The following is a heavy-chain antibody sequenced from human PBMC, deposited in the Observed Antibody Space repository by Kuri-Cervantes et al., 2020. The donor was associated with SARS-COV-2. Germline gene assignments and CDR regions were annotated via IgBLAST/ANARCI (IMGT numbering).Heavy chain of an antibody. CDR1: GFTFSSYG. CDR3: AKDRDRGSNYDAFDI. J-gene: IGHJ3*02. Sequence: GESLKISCAASGFTFSSYGMHWVRQAPGKGLEWVAFIRYDGSNKYYADSVKGRFTISRDNSKNTLYLQMNSLRAEDTAVYYCAKDRDRGSNYDAFDIWGQGTMVTVSS. D-gene: IGHD1-26*01. CDR2: IRYDGSNK. V-gene: IGHV3-30*02.